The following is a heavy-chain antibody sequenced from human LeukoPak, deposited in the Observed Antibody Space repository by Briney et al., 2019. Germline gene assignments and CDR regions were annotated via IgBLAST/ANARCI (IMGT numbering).Heavy chain of an antibody. D-gene: IGHD6-19*01. V-gene: IGHV4-34*01. J-gene: IGHJ4*02. CDR2: IKHSGST. Sequence: SETLSLTCAVYGGSFSGYYWSWIRQPPGKGLEWIGGIKHSGSTNYNPSLKSRVTISVDTSKNQFSLKLSSVTAADTAVYYCARGRIAVAGAFDYWGQGTLVTVSS. CDR1: GGSFSGYY. CDR3: ARGRIAVAGAFDY.